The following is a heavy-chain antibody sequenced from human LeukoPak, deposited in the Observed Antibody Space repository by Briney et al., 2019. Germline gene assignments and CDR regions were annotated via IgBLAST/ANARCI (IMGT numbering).Heavy chain of an antibody. D-gene: IGHD3-3*01. CDR3: ARDHIVDFWSGYYAY. Sequence: GGSLRLSCMASGFIFSNFEMMWVRQAPGKGLEWISYIGSSGSTKYYGGSVKGRFTVSRDNAKKSLYLHMNSLRAEDTAVYYCARDHIVDFWSGYYAYWGQGTLVTVSS. CDR2: IGSSGSTK. J-gene: IGHJ4*02. CDR1: GFIFSNFE. V-gene: IGHV3-48*03.